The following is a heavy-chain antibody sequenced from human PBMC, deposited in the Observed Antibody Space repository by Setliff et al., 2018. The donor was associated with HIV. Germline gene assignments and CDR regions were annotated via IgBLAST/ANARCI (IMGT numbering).Heavy chain of an antibody. CDR3: AKEREYYYDSSGSEY. D-gene: IGHD3-22*01. Sequence: SLRLSCVASGFTFSSYGRSWVRQAPGRGLEWVSAISASGDNRNYADPVKGRFTISRDKAKNSLYLHMNILGAEDTAVDYCAKEREYYYDSSGSEYWGQGTLVTVSS. CDR1: GFTFSSYG. J-gene: IGHJ4*02. V-gene: IGHV3-23*01. CDR2: ISASGDNR.